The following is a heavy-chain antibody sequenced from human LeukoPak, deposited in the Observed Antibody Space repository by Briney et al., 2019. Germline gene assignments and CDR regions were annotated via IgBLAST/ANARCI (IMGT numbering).Heavy chain of an antibody. V-gene: IGHV4-34*01. CDR1: GVSFSGYY. CDR2: INHSGST. D-gene: IGHD1-26*01. CDR3: ARHNSGSYYVDY. J-gene: IGHJ4*02. Sequence: SETLSLTCAVYGVSFSGYYWSWIRQPPGKGLEWIGEINHSGSTNYNPSLKSRVTISVDTSKNQFSLKLSSVTAADTAGYYCARHNSGSYYVDYWGQGTLVTVSS.